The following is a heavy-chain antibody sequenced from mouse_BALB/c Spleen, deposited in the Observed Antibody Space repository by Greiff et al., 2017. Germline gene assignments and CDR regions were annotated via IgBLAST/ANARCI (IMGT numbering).Heavy chain of an antibody. V-gene: IGHV3-2*02. J-gene: IGHJ1*01. CDR2: ISYSGST. CDR1: GYSITSDYA. CDR3: ARPYGNYPHWYFDV. D-gene: IGHD2-10*02. Sequence: EVKLMESGPGLVKPSQSLSLTCTVTGYSITSDYAWNWIRQFPGNKLEWMGYISYSGSTSYNPSLKSRISITRDTSKNQFFLQLNSVTTEDTATYYCARPYGNYPHWYFDVWGAGTTVTVSS.